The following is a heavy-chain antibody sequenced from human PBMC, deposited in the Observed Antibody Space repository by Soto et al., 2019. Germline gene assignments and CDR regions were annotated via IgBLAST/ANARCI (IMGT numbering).Heavy chain of an antibody. Sequence: ASVKVSCKASGYTFTSYAMHWVRQAPGQRLEWMGWINAGNGNTKYSQKFQGRVTITRDTSASTAYMELSSLRSEDTAVYYCARVPTVSHYYYYYGMDVWGKGTTVTVSS. V-gene: IGHV1-3*01. CDR1: GYTFTSYA. D-gene: IGHD4-4*01. J-gene: IGHJ6*04. CDR2: INAGNGNT. CDR3: ARVPTVSHYYYYYGMDV.